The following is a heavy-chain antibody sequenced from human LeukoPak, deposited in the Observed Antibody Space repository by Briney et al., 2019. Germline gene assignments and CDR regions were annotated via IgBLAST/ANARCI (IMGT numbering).Heavy chain of an antibody. J-gene: IGHJ6*03. CDR3: ARDLSATRSIYYYMDV. Sequence: PGGSLRLSCVASGFTFSDNYMSWIRQAPGKGLEWVSHISRSGGTIFYADSVKGRFTISRDNTNNSLYLQMNSLRAEDTAVYYCARDLSATRSIYYYMDVWGKGTTVTVSS. CDR2: ISRSGGTI. CDR1: GFTFSDNY. D-gene: IGHD5-12*01. V-gene: IGHV3-11*04.